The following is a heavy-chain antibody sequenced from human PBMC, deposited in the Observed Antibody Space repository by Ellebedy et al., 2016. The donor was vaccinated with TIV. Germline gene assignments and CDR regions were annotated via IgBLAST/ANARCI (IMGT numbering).Heavy chain of an antibody. Sequence: GESLKISCAGSGFNFSDYYMSWVRQAPGKGLEWLAYITSSGDIKYYTDSVKGRFTISRDNANSSLHLQMNSLRAEDTAVYYCTRDPGSTRFYYYYGMDVWGQGTTVTVSS. CDR3: TRDPGSTRFYYYYGMDV. CDR2: ITSSGDIK. D-gene: IGHD2-2*01. V-gene: IGHV3-11*01. CDR1: GFNFSDYY. J-gene: IGHJ6*02.